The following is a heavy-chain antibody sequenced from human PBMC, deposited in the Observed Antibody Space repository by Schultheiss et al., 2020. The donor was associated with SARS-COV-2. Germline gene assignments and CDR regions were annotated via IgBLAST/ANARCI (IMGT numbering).Heavy chain of an antibody. Sequence: GESRKISCAASGFSFNSYAMSWVRQAPGKGLEWVSALSGSSGSTYYADSVRGRFTISRDNSKNTLFLQMNSLRPEDTAVYYCAKRDTPGGLDYWGQGTLVTVSS. V-gene: IGHV3-23*01. CDR1: GFSFNSYA. CDR2: LSGSSGST. J-gene: IGHJ4*02. CDR3: AKRDTPGGLDY. D-gene: IGHD1-26*01.